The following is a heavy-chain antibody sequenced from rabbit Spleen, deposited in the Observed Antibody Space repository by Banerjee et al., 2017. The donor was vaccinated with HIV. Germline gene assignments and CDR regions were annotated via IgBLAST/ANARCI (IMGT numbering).Heavy chain of an antibody. D-gene: IGHD8-1*01. CDR1: GFSFSSRHW. CDR2: MDTGSSGFT. J-gene: IGHJ6*01. CDR3: ARDSGSSFSSYGMDL. V-gene: IGHV1S45*01. Sequence: QEQLEESGGDLVKPGASLTLTCTASGFSFSSRHWIWWVRQAPGKGLEWIACMDTGSSGFTYFASWAKGRCTISKTSSTTVTLQMTSRTAADTATYFCARDSGSSFSSYGMDLWGPGPLVTVS.